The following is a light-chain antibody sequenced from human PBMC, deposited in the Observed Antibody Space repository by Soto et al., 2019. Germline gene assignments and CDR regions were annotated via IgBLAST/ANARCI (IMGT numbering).Light chain of an antibody. CDR1: QSVSSSY. V-gene: IGKV3-20*01. Sequence: EIVMTQSPATLSVSPGERATLSCRASQSVSSSYLAWYQQKPGQAPRLLIYGASSRATGIPDRFSGSGSGTDFTLTISRLEPEDFAVYYCQQYGSSFGPGTKVDIK. CDR2: GAS. J-gene: IGKJ3*01. CDR3: QQYGSS.